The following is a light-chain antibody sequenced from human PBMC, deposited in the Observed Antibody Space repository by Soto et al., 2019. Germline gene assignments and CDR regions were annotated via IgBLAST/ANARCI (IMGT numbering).Light chain of an antibody. Sequence: QSVLTQPPSVSGAPGQRVTISCTGYNSNIGAGYDVHWYQQLPGTARKLLIYGNSNRPSGVPDRFSASKSGTSASLAITGLQAEDEADYYCQSYDSSPSGWVFGGGTKLTVL. CDR3: QSYDSSPSGWV. J-gene: IGLJ3*02. CDR1: NSNIGAGYD. CDR2: GNS. V-gene: IGLV1-40*01.